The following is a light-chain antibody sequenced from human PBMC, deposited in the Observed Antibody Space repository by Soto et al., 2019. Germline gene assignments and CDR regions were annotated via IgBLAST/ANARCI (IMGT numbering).Light chain of an antibody. V-gene: IGKV1-5*01. J-gene: IGKJ1*01. CDR1: QSISNW. CDR2: HAY. Sequence: DIQMTQSPYTLPSSVGDIVTITCLASQSISNWCSWYHQKPGTAPKALIYHAYKLQSGFPSRFSGSGSGTEFTLSYSGLQPDDCATDSCQQFNSYWFGQGPKVEIK. CDR3: QQFNSYW.